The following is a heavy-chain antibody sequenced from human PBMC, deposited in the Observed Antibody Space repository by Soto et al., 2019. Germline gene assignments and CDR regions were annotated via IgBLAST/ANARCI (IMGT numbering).Heavy chain of an antibody. CDR3: ARDEGGSYYPPHY. CDR1: GFTFSSYA. CDR2: ISYDGSNK. Sequence: QVQLVESGGGVVQPGRSLRLSCAASGFTFSSYAMHWVRQAPGKGLEWVAVISYDGSNKYYADSVKGRFTISRDNSKNTLYLQMNSLRAEDTAVYYCARDEGGSYYPPHYWGQGTLVTVSS. D-gene: IGHD1-26*01. J-gene: IGHJ4*02. V-gene: IGHV3-30-3*01.